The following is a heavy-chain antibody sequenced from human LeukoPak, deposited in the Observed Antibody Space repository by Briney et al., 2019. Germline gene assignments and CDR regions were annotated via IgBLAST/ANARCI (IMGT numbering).Heavy chain of an antibody. Sequence: GGSLRLSCGASGFTFSNYGMHWVRQAPGKGLEWVAVISSDGSNKYYADSVKGRFTISRDNSKNTVYLQMNSLRFEDTAMYYCARNWFDPWGQGTLVTVSS. CDR2: ISSDGSNK. CDR3: ARNWFDP. V-gene: IGHV3-30*03. CDR1: GFTFSNYG. J-gene: IGHJ5*02.